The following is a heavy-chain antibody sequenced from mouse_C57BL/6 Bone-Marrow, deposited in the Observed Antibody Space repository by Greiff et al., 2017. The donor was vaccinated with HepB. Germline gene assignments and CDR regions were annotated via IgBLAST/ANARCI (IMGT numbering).Heavy chain of an antibody. D-gene: IGHD2-4*01. CDR1: GYTFTSYW. V-gene: IGHV1-69*01. J-gene: IGHJ3*01. Sequence: QVQLQQPGAELVMPGASVKLSCKASGYTFTSYWMHWVKQRPGQGHEWIGVIDPSDSYTNYNQKFKGKSTLTVDKSSSTAYMQLSSLTSEDSAVYYCARSAITRFAYWGQGTLVTVSA. CDR3: ARSAITRFAY. CDR2: IDPSDSYT.